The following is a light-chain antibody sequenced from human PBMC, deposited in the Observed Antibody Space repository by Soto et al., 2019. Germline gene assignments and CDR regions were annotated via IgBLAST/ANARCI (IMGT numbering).Light chain of an antibody. CDR3: QQYGSSWT. CDR2: VAS. V-gene: IGKV3-15*01. CDR1: QSVSTN. J-gene: IGKJ1*01. Sequence: EVVMTQSPAILSVSPGERGTLSCRASQSVSTNLAWFQQTPGQTPRLLFNVASTRATGIPARCSGSGSGADFTLTISRLEHEDLAVYSCQQYGSSWTFGQGTKVDIK.